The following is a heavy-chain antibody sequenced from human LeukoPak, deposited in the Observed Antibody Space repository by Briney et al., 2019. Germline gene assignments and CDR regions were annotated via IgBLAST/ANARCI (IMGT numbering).Heavy chain of an antibody. V-gene: IGHV3-30*02. D-gene: IGHD3-10*01. Sequence: GGSLRPSCAASGFTFSSYGMHWVRQAPGKGLEWVAFIRYDGSNKYYADSVKGRFTISRDNSKNTLYLQMNSLRAEDTAVYYCAKDGSFGGSGSQVAFDIWGQGTMVTVSS. CDR2: IRYDGSNK. CDR1: GFTFSSYG. J-gene: IGHJ3*02. CDR3: AKDGSFGGSGSQVAFDI.